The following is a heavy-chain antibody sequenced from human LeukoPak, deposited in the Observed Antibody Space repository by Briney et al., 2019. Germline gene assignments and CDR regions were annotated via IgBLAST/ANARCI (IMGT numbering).Heavy chain of an antibody. CDR2: IYPGDSET. V-gene: IGHV5-51*01. CDR1: GYRFSSYW. Sequence: GESLKISCQGSGYRFSSYWIAWVRQMPGKGLEWMGIIYPGDSETRYSPSLQGRVTISADKSIDTAYLQWSSLRASDTAVYYCARPPSDNVLWPVDWFDPWGQGTLVTVSS. D-gene: IGHD2-21*01. CDR3: ARPPSDNVLWPVDWFDP. J-gene: IGHJ5*02.